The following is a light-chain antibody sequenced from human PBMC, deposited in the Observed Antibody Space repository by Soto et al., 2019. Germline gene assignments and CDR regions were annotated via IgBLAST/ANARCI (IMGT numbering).Light chain of an antibody. J-gene: IGKJ1*01. CDR3: QQSGDTPPWT. CDR2: AAS. V-gene: IGKV1-39*01. Sequence: DIQMTQSPSSLSESAGDRVIITCRASQSIRKYLNWYQHKPGKVPTLLIYAASSLQSGAPSRLSGSGSGTEFTLTITSLQPEDFATYYCQQSGDTPPWTFGQGTKVDIK. CDR1: QSIRKY.